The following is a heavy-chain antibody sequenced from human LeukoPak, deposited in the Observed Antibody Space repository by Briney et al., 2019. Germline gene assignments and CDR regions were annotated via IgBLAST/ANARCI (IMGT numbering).Heavy chain of an antibody. CDR1: GFTFSSYA. Sequence: GGSLRLSCAASGFTFSSYAMHWVRQAPGQGLEWMGWINPNSGGTNYAQKFQGRVTMTRDTSISTAYMELSRLRSDDTAVYYCAREVLAKNYGMDVWGQGTTVTVSS. CDR2: INPNSGGT. CDR3: AREVLAKNYGMDV. D-gene: IGHD2-8*02. J-gene: IGHJ6*02. V-gene: IGHV1-2*02.